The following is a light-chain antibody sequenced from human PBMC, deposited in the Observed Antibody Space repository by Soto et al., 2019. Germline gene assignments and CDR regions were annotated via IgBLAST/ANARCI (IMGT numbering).Light chain of an antibody. CDR3: SSYTSSSTRV. CDR1: SSDVGGYNY. V-gene: IGLV2-14*01. CDR2: DVS. J-gene: IGLJ1*01. Sequence: QSVLTQPASVSGSPGQSITISCTGTSSDVGGYNYVSWYQQHPGKAPKLMIYDVSNRPSGVSNRFSGSKSVNTASLTISGLQAVDEADSYCSSYTSSSTRVFGTGTKVTVL.